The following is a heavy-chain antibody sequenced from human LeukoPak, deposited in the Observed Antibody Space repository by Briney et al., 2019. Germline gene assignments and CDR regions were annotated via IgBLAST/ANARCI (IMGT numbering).Heavy chain of an antibody. D-gene: IGHD6-13*01. CDR3: AKYSNSWFYFDY. CDR1: GFTFSSYA. Sequence: PGGSLRLSCAASGFTFSSYAMSWVRQAPGKGLEWASSISGSGGSTYYADSVKGRFTISRDNSKNTLYLQMNSLRAEDTAVYYCAKYSNSWFYFDYWGQGSLVTVSS. CDR2: ISGSGGST. J-gene: IGHJ4*02. V-gene: IGHV3-23*01.